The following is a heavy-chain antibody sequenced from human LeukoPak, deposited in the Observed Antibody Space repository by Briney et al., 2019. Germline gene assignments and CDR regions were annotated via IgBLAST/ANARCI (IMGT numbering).Heavy chain of an antibody. CDR1: GFTFSSYA. CDR3: AGEPRNYRPFDY. J-gene: IGHJ4*02. D-gene: IGHD5-24*01. V-gene: IGHV3-30-3*01. Sequence: GRSLRLSCAASGFTFSSYAMHWVRQAPGKGLEWVAVISYDGSNKYYADSVKGRFTISRDNSKNTLYLQMNSLRAEDTAVYYCAGEPRNYRPFDYWGQGTLVTVSS. CDR2: ISYDGSNK.